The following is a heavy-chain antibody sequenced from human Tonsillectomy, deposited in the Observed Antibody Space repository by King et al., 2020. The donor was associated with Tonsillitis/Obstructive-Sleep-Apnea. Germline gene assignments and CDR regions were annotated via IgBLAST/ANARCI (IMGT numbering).Heavy chain of an antibody. CDR1: GYSFTSYG. CDR3: ARGGLSKGFDP. D-gene: IGHD2/OR15-2a*01. J-gene: IGHJ5*02. V-gene: IGHV1-18*01. CDR2: ISASNGDT. Sequence: QLVQSGAEVKEPGASVKVSCKASGYSFTSYGITWVRQAPGQGLEWMGWISASNGDTNYAQKLQGRVTLTTDSSTSTAYMELWSLRSDETAVYYCARGGLSKGFDPWGQGTLVTVSS.